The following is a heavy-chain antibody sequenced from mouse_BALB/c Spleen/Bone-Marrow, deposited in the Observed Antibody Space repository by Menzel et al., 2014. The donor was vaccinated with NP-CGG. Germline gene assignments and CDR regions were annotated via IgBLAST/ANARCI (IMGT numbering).Heavy chain of an antibody. D-gene: IGHD2-4*01. CDR1: GFTFSSYA. Sequence: EVKLVESGGGLVKPGGSLKLSCAASGFTFSSYAMSWVRQTPEKWLEWVATISSGGSYTYYPDSVKGRFTISRDNAKNTLYLQMSSLRSEDTAMYYCARQYDYDGAWFAYWGQGTLVTVSA. V-gene: IGHV5-9-3*01. CDR3: ARQYDYDGAWFAY. CDR2: ISSGGSYT. J-gene: IGHJ3*01.